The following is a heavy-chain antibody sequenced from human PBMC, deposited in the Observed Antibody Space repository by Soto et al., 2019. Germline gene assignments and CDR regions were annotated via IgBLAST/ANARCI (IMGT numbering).Heavy chain of an antibody. V-gene: IGHV3-48*02. CDR1: GFSSSTYS. CDR2: ISSSTI. J-gene: IGHJ6*02. D-gene: IGHD3-16*01. Sequence: GGSLRLSCAASGFSSSTYSMNWVRQAPGKGLEWVSYISSSTILYADSVKGRFTISRDNAENSLYLQMNSLRDEDTAVYYCARDWSYALDVWGQGTTVTVSS. CDR3: ARDWSYALDV.